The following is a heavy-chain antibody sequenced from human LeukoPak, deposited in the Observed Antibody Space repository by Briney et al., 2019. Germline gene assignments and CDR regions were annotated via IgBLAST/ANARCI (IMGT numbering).Heavy chain of an antibody. CDR3: TRSGYYNGYDY. J-gene: IGHJ4*02. CDR2: IAPDGSAI. CDR1: GFTFSGHW. V-gene: IGHV3-74*03. D-gene: IGHD3-10*01. Sequence: GGSVRLSCVASGFTFSGHWMHWVRQVPGKGLVGVARIAPDGSAITYADSVKGRFTISRDNAKNTLYLEMNSLTADDTALSYCTRSGYYNGYDYWGQGTLVTVSS.